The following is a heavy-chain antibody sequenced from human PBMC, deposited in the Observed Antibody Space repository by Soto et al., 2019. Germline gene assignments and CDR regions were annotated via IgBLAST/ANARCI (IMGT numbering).Heavy chain of an antibody. V-gene: IGHV4-59*08. J-gene: IGHJ4*02. CDR1: GGSISNYY. CDR2: IYYSGST. CDR3: ARHRYSYGVYYFDY. Sequence: PSETLSLTCIVSGGSISNYYWSWIRQPPGKGLEWIGYIYYSGSTNYNPSLTSRVTISVDTSKNRFSLKLSSVTAADTAVYYCARHRYSYGVYYFDYWGQGTLVTVS. D-gene: IGHD5-18*01.